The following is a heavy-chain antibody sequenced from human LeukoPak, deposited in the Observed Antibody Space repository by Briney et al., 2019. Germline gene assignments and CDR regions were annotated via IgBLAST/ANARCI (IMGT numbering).Heavy chain of an antibody. J-gene: IGHJ4*02. D-gene: IGHD2-2*01. V-gene: IGHV3-15*05. Sequence: PGGSLRLSCAAPGFTFSNAWMSWVRQAPGKGLEWVGRIKSKTDGGTTDYAAPVKGRFTISRDDSKNTLYLQMNSLKTEDTAVYYCTTVEFRGYCSSTSCPDWGQGTLVTVSS. CDR1: GFTFSNAW. CDR3: TTVEFRGYCSSTSCPD. CDR2: IKSKTDGGTT.